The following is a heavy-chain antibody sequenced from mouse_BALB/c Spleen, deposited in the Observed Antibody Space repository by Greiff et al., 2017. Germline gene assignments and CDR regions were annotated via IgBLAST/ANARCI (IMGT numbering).Heavy chain of an antibody. V-gene: IGHV1-5*01. Sequence: VQLQQSGTVLARPGASVKMSCKASGYTFTSYWMHWVKQRPGQGLEWIGAIYPGNSDTSYNQKFKGKAKLTAVTSTSTAYMELSSLTNEDSAVYYCTRIITTAYYAMDYWGQGISVTVSS. CDR2: IYPGNSDT. D-gene: IGHD1-2*01. CDR1: GYTFTSYW. CDR3: TRIITTAYYAMDY. J-gene: IGHJ4*01.